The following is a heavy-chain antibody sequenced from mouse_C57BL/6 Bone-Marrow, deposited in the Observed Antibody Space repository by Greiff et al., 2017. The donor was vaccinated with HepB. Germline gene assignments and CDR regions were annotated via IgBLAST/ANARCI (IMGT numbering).Heavy chain of an antibody. J-gene: IGHJ2*01. CDR3: ARGLKYYGSSYVGYFDY. D-gene: IGHD1-1*01. Sequence: QVQLQQSGPELVKPGASVKISCKASGYAFSSSWMNWVKQRPGKGLEWIGRIYPGDGDTNYNGKFKGKATLTADKSSSTAYMQLSSLTSEDSAVYFCARGLKYYGSSYVGYFDYWGQGTTLTVSS. V-gene: IGHV1-82*01. CDR1: GYAFSSSW. CDR2: IYPGDGDT.